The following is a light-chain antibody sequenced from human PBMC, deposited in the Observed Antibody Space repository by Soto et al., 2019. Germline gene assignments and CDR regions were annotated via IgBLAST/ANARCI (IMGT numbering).Light chain of an antibody. J-gene: IGKJ5*01. CDR2: TAS. V-gene: IGKV1-39*01. Sequence: KPGEAPKLVIYTASNLQGGVPSRFSGSQSVTDFTLTINGLQPEDFATYYCQQGYGTPFTFGQGTRLEIK. CDR3: QQGYGTPFT.